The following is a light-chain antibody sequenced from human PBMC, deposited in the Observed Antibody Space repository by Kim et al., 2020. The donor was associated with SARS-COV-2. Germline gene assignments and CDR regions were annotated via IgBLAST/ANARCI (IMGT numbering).Light chain of an antibody. Sequence: PSVGDRVRLTCRASQSISNWLAWYQQRPGKAPKFLIYKASTLESGVPSRFSGSGSGTEFTLTISSLQPDDFATYYCQHYNGYPISFGGGTKVDIK. J-gene: IGKJ4*01. V-gene: IGKV1-5*03. CDR3: QHYNGYPIS. CDR2: KAS. CDR1: QSISNW.